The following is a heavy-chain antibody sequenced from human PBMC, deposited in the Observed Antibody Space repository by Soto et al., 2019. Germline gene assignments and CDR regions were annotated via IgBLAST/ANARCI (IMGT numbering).Heavy chain of an antibody. CDR2: IYYRGST. D-gene: IGHD4-17*01. Sequence: SETLSLPCSASGGSIISVTDFCSCIRQPPGKGLEWIGYIYYRGSTNYNPSLKSRVTISIDTSRNQFSLKLNSVTAADTALYYCPKGLDYVGFDYWGQGTLVTVSS. V-gene: IGHV4-61*01. CDR3: PKGLDYVGFDY. CDR1: GGSIISVTDF. J-gene: IGHJ4*02.